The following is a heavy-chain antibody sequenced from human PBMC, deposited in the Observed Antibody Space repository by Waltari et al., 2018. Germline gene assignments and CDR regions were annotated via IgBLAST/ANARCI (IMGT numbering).Heavy chain of an antibody. CDR2: INQDGSTK. V-gene: IGHV3-7*04. CDR1: GFTFGNYW. J-gene: IGHJ5*02. Sequence: EVQLVESGGGLVQPGGSLRLSCAASGFTFGNYWMSWVRQAPGKGGEWLANINQDGSTKNSMDSVKGRFTISRDNADNSLYLQLNSLRAEDTAFYYCARVVSRTRQFDPWGQGTLVTVSS. D-gene: IGHD1-7*01. CDR3: ARVVSRTRQFDP.